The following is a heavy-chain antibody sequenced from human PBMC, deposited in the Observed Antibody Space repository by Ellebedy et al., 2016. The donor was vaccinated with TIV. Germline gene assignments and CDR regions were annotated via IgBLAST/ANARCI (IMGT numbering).Heavy chain of an antibody. Sequence: GESLKISCAASGFTVSSNYMSWVRQAPGKGLEWVSIIYRGGSTYYADSLKGRFTISRDNSRNMLYLQMNSLRAEDTAVYYCARGSSSWYRYFDLWGRGTLVTVSA. V-gene: IGHV3-66*01. J-gene: IGHJ2*01. CDR2: IYRGGST. D-gene: IGHD6-13*01. CDR3: ARGSSSWYRYFDL. CDR1: GFTVSSNY.